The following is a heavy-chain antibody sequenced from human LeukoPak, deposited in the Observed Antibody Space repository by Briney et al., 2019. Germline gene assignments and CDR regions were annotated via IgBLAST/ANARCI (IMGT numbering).Heavy chain of an antibody. CDR2: IYYSGST. Sequence: SETLSLTCTVSGGSISSGGHYWSWIRQHPGKGLEWIGYIYYSGSTYYNPSLKSRVTISVDTSKNQFSLKLSSVTAADTAVYYCARDYSSGYYYPAGAFDIWGQGTMVTVSS. CDR3: ARDYSSGYYYPAGAFDI. V-gene: IGHV4-31*03. J-gene: IGHJ3*02. D-gene: IGHD3-22*01. CDR1: GGSISSGGHY.